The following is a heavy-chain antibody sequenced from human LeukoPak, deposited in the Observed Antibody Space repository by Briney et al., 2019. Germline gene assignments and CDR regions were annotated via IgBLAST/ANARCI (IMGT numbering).Heavy chain of an antibody. CDR3: ARVFGYGDYGGVDY. CDR2: IYCSGST. Sequence: PSETLSLTCTVSGGSISSSSYYWGWIRQPPGKGLEWIGSIYCSGSTYYNPSLKSRVTISVDTSKNQFSLKLSSVTAADTAVYYCARVFGYGDYGGVDYWGQGTLVTVSS. J-gene: IGHJ4*02. V-gene: IGHV4-39*07. D-gene: IGHD4-17*01. CDR1: GGSISSSSYY.